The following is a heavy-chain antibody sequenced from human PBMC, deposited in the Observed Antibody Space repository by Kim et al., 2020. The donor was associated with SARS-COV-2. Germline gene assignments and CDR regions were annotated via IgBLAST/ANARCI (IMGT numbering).Heavy chain of an antibody. CDR3: ATQAWNYYFDY. D-gene: IGHD1-7*01. Sequence: RYSPAFQGQVTISADKSISTAYLQWSSLKASDTAMYYCATQAWNYYFDYWGQGTLVTVSS. V-gene: IGHV5-51*01. J-gene: IGHJ4*02.